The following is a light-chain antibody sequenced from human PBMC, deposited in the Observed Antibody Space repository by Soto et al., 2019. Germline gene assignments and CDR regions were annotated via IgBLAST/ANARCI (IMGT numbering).Light chain of an antibody. J-gene: IGKJ5*01. CDR2: DTS. CDR1: QSVSSSY. CDR3: QQRNSRPSIT. V-gene: IGKV3D-20*02. Sequence: EIVLTQSPGTLSLSPGERATLSCRAIQSVSSSYLAWYQQKPGQAPTLLIYDTSKRATGIPARFSGSGCGTDFSLTISRLESEDFVVYHGQQRNSRPSITFGQGTRLEIK.